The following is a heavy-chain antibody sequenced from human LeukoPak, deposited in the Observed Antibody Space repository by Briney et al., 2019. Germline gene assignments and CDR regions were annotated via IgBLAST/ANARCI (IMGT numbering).Heavy chain of an antibody. CDR3: AKRGGITVATLVNWFDP. Sequence: GGSLRLSCAASGFTFSSYAMSWVRQAPGKGLEWVSAISGSGGSTYYADSVKGRFTISRDNSKNTLYLQMNSLRAEDTAVYYCAKRGGITVATLVNWFDPWGQGTLVTVSS. J-gene: IGHJ5*02. D-gene: IGHD5-12*01. CDR2: ISGSGGST. CDR1: GFTFSSYA. V-gene: IGHV3-23*01.